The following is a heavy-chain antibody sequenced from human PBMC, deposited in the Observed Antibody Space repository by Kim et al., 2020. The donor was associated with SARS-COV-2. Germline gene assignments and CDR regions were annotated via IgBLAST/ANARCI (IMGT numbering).Heavy chain of an antibody. CDR1: GLTFSSYG. Sequence: GGSLRLSCAASGLTFSSYGMYWARQTPGKGLEWVAFISYDGSNQYYADSVKGRFTISRDNSKKMLYLQMNSLRAEDTAVYFCAKGAMGRGAGRDYWGQGTLVTVSS. V-gene: IGHV3-30*18. CDR3: AKGAMGRGAGRDY. CDR2: ISYDGSNQ. D-gene: IGHD3-10*01. J-gene: IGHJ4*02.